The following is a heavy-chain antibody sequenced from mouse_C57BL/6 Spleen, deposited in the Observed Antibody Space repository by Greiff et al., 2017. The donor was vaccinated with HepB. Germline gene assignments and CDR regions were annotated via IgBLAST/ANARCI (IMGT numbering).Heavy chain of an antibody. V-gene: IGHV5-17*01. CDR3: ARGWGWLPYAMDY. CDR2: ISSGSSTI. CDR1: GFTFSDYG. J-gene: IGHJ4*01. D-gene: IGHD2-3*01. Sequence: EVQRVESGGGLVKPGGSLKLSCAASGFTFSDYGMHWVRQAPEKGLEWVAYISSGSSTIYYADTVKGRFTISRDNAKNTLFLQMTSLRSEDTAMYYCARGWGWLPYAMDYWGQGTSVTVSS.